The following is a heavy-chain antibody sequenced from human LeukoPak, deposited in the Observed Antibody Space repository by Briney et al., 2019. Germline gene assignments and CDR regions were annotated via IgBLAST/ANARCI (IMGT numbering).Heavy chain of an antibody. V-gene: IGHV1-18*04. Sequence: GASVKVSCKASGYTFTSYYTHWVRQAPGQGLEWMGWISAYNGNTNYAQKLQGRVTMTTDTSTSTAYMELSSLRSEDTAVYYCARDHLEAVPRGIMYYFDYWGQGTLVTVSS. CDR2: ISAYNGNT. CDR1: GYTFTSYY. D-gene: IGHD3-16*01. J-gene: IGHJ4*02. CDR3: ARDHLEAVPRGIMYYFDY.